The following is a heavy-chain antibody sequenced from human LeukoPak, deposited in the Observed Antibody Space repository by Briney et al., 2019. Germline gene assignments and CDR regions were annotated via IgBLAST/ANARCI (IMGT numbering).Heavy chain of an antibody. CDR1: DYSISSGYY. D-gene: IGHD2-2*01. CDR2: IYHSGST. J-gene: IGHJ3*02. Sequence: SETLSLTCAVSDYSISSGYYWGWIRQPPGKGLEWIGSIYHSGSTYYNPSLKSRVTISVDTSKNQFSLNLNSMTAADTAVYYCAREVQYQLHAFDIWGQGTMVTVSS. V-gene: IGHV4-38-2*02. CDR3: AREVQYQLHAFDI.